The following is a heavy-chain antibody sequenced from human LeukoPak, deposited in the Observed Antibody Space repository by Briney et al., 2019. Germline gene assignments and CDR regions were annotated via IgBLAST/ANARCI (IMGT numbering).Heavy chain of an antibody. Sequence: GASVKVSCKASGYTFTSYDINWVRQATEQGLEWMGWMNPNSGNTGYAQKFQGRVTMTRNTSISTAYMELSSLRSEDTAVYYCARSPIIAVALRGVFDYWGQGTLVTVSS. CDR2: MNPNSGNT. CDR3: ARSPIIAVALRGVFDY. V-gene: IGHV1-8*01. D-gene: IGHD6-19*01. CDR1: GYTFTSYD. J-gene: IGHJ4*02.